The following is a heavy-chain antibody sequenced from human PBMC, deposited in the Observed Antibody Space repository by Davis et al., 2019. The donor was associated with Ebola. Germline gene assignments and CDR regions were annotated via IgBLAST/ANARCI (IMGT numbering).Heavy chain of an antibody. J-gene: IGHJ4*02. Sequence: GESLKISCAASGFTFSSYSMNWVRQAPGKGLEWVANIKQDGSEKYYVDSVKGRFTISRDNAKNSLYLQMNSLRAEDTAVYYCARDRSDILTGYSDYWGQGTLVTVSS. V-gene: IGHV3-7*01. CDR3: ARDRSDILTGYSDY. CDR2: IKQDGSEK. CDR1: GFTFSSYS. D-gene: IGHD3-9*01.